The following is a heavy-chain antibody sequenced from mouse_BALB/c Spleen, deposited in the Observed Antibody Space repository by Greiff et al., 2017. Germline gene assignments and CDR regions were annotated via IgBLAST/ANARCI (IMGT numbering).Heavy chain of an antibody. CDR3: ARDKTEYFDY. CDR1: GFSLPSYG. V-gene: IGHV2-9*02. J-gene: IGHJ2*01. Sequence: VMLVESGPGLVAPSQSLSITCTVSGFSLPSYGVHWVRQPPGKGLEWLGVIWAGGSTNYNSALMSRLSISKDNSKSQVFLKMNSLQTDDTAMYYCARDKTEYFDYWGQGTTLTVSS. CDR2: IWAGGST.